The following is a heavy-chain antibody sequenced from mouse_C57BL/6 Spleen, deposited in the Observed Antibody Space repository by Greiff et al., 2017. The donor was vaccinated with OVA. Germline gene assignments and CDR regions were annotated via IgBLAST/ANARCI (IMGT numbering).Heavy chain of an antibody. J-gene: IGHJ1*03. CDR2: IYPGDGDT. V-gene: IGHV1-82*01. Sequence: VQLQQSGPELVKPGASVKISCKASGYAFSSSWMNWVKQRPGKGLEWIGRIYPGDGDTNYNGKLKGKATLTADKSSSTAYMQLSSLTSEDSAVYFCARVQYFDVWGTGTTVTVSS. CDR1: GYAFSSSW. CDR3: ARVQYFDV.